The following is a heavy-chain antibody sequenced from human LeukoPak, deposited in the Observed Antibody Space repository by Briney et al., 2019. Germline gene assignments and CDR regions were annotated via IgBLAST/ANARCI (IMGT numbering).Heavy chain of an antibody. CDR1: GFTFSRYS. CDR3: ARDLALVFIDY. Sequence: PGGSLRLSCAASGFTFSRYSMNWVRQAPGKGLEWVSSISHSGYDIYYADSVKGRFTISRDNAKNSLYLQMNSLRAEDTAVYYCARDLALVFIDYWGQGTLVTVSS. D-gene: IGHD3-9*01. J-gene: IGHJ4*02. CDR2: ISHSGYDI. V-gene: IGHV3-21*01.